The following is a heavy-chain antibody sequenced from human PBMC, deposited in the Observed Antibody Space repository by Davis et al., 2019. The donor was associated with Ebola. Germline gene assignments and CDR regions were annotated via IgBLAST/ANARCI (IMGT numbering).Heavy chain of an antibody. Sequence: SETLSLTCAVYSGSFSGYYWSWIRQPPGKGLEWIGEINHSGSTNYNPSLKSRVTISVDTSKNQFSLRLSSVTAADTAVYYCARDPLIKVDIVATILDRYYYYGMDVWGQGTTVTVSS. V-gene: IGHV4-34*01. D-gene: IGHD5-12*01. CDR1: SGSFSGYY. CDR2: INHSGST. CDR3: ARDPLIKVDIVATILDRYYYYGMDV. J-gene: IGHJ6*02.